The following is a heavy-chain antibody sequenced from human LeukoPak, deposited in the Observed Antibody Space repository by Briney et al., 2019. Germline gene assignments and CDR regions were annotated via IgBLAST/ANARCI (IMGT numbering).Heavy chain of an antibody. J-gene: IGHJ4*02. CDR2: ISWNSGSI. Sequence: GGSLRLSCAASGFTFDDYAMHWVRQAPGKGLEWVSGISWNSGSIGYADSVKGRFTISRDNAKNSLYLQMNSLRAEDTALYYCAKDLKGHSSGCLDYWGQGTLVTVSS. V-gene: IGHV3-9*01. CDR1: GFTFDDYA. D-gene: IGHD6-19*01. CDR3: AKDLKGHSSGCLDY.